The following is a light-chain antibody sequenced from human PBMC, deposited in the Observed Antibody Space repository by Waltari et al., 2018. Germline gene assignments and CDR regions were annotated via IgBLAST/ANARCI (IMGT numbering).Light chain of an antibody. CDR1: GRDIGDFNS. CDR2: DVT. J-gene: IGLJ3*02. V-gene: IGLV2-11*01. CDR3: CSYAGIWV. Sequence: QSALTPPRSVSGSPGQSVTIHCAGTGRDIGDFNSVSWYQQHPGKAPKLVIFDVTKRPSGVPDRFSGSKSGTSASLTVSGLQAEDEADYYCCSYAGIWVFGGGTKLTVL.